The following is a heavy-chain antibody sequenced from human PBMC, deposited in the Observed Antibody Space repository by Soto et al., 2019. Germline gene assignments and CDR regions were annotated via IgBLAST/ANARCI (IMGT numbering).Heavy chain of an antibody. CDR1: GGSISTYY. V-gene: IGHV4-59*08. J-gene: IGHJ6*02. CDR2: IHYSGST. Sequence: QVQLQESGPGLVKPSETLSLTCTVSGGSISTYYWSWIRQPPGKGLEWIGYIHYSGSTNYNPPLKSRVTISVDTSKNQFSLKLSSVTAADTAVYYCARQPNEILTGFYNYGMDVWGQGTTVTVSS. D-gene: IGHD3-9*01. CDR3: ARQPNEILTGFYNYGMDV.